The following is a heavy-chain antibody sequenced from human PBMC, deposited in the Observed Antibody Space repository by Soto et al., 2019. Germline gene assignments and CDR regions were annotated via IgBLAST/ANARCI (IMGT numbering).Heavy chain of an antibody. V-gene: IGHV2-5*01. Sequence: SCPTLVNPTQTLTLTCTFSGFSLSTSGVGVGWIRQPPGKALEWLALIYWNDDKRYSPSLKSRLTITKDTSKNQVVLTMTNMDPVDAATYYCAHRRGIVVELYYFDYWGQGTMVTVYS. D-gene: IGHD2-15*01. J-gene: IGHJ4*02. CDR2: IYWNDDK. CDR1: GFSLSTSGVG. CDR3: AHRRGIVVELYYFDY.